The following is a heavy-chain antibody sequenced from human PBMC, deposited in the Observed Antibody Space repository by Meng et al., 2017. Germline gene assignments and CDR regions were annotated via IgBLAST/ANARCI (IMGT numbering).Heavy chain of an antibody. D-gene: IGHD6-19*01. Sequence: ASLQVSCRASGCTFTSYGNSWLRQDPGQVLEWMGWVSASTGNTNYAQQLQGRVTITTDTSTSTAYMQLNSLRSDDTAVYYCARERSSGWYEYYYYYYGMDVWGQGTTVTVSS. J-gene: IGHJ6*02. CDR3: ARERSSGWYEYYYYYYGMDV. CDR2: VSASTGNT. V-gene: IGHV1-18*01. CDR1: GCTFTSYG.